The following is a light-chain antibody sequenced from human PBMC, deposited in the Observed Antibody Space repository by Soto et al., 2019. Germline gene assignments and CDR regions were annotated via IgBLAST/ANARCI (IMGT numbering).Light chain of an antibody. CDR2: DVS. Sequence: QSVLTQPPSASGSPGQTVTISCTGTSSDVGGYDYVSWYQQHPGEAPKLIIYDVSKRPSGVPDRFSGSKSGNTASLTISGLQAEDEADYYCCSYAGSFTLVFGGGTKVTVL. V-gene: IGLV2-11*01. CDR1: SSDVGGYDY. J-gene: IGLJ2*01. CDR3: CSYAGSFTLV.